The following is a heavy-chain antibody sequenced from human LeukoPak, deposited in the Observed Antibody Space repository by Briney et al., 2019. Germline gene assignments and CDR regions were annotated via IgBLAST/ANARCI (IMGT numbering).Heavy chain of an antibody. CDR3: AREDDYGDYVDFDY. J-gene: IGHJ4*02. D-gene: IGHD4-17*01. CDR2: ILYDGSNK. V-gene: IGHV3-33*01. Sequence: SLSCAXSGFTFXSYGMHWVRPAPGKGLEWVAVILYDGSNKYYADSVKGGFTISRDNSKTTLYLQMNTLRAQDTAVYYCAREDDYGDYVDFDYWGQGTLVTVSS. CDR1: GFTFXSYG.